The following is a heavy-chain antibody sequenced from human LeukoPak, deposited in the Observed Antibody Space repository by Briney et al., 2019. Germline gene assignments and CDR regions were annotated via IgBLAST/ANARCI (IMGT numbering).Heavy chain of an antibody. V-gene: IGHV1-24*01. D-gene: IGHD6-13*01. CDR3: ATGPHSSSWYSPSGDY. Sequence: ASVKVSCTVSGYTLTELSMHWVRQAPGKGLEWLGGFDPEDGETIYAQKFQGRVTMTEDTSTDTAYMELSSLRSEDTAVYYCATGPHSSSWYSPSGDYWGQGTLVTVSS. CDR2: FDPEDGET. CDR1: GYTLTELS. J-gene: IGHJ4*02.